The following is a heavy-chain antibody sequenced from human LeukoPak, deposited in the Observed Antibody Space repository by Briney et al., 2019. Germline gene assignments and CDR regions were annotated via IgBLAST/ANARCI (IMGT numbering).Heavy chain of an antibody. V-gene: IGHV3-11*05. Sequence: GGSLRLSCAASGFTFSDSYMSWIRQAPGKGLEWVSYISGSSTFTNFADSVRGRFTISRDNAKNSLYLQMNGLRAEDTAVYYCARGRELLGWYFDLWGRGTLVTVS. CDR1: GFTFSDSY. CDR3: ARGRELLGWYFDL. D-gene: IGHD1-7*01. J-gene: IGHJ2*01. CDR2: ISGSSTFT.